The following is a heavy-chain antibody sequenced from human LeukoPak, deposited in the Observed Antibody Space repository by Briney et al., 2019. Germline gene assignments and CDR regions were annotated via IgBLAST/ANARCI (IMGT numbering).Heavy chain of an antibody. CDR3: ARGFMGHRGFDY. CDR2: IYYSGST. V-gene: IGHV4-59*01. CDR1: GGSISSYY. Sequence: SETLSLTCTXSGGSISSYYWSWIRQPPGKGLEWIGYIYYSGSTNYNPSLKSRVTISVDTSKNQFSLKLSSVTAADTAVYYCARGFMGHRGFDYWGQGTLVTVSS. J-gene: IGHJ4*02. D-gene: IGHD3-10*01.